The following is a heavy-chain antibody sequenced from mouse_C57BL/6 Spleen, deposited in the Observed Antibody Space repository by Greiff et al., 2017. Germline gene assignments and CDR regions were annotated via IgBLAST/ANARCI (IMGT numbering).Heavy chain of an antibody. D-gene: IGHD3-3*01. CDR2: IDPSDSET. CDR1: GYTFTSYW. V-gene: IGHV1-52*01. J-gene: IGHJ2*01. Sequence: VQLQQPGAELVRPGSSVKLSCKASGYTFTSYWMHWVKQRPIQGLEWIGNIDPSDSETHYNQKFKDKATLTVDKSSSTAYMQLSSLPSEDSAVYYCARRGRAGNDFDDWGKGTTLTVSS. CDR3: ARRGRAGNDFDD.